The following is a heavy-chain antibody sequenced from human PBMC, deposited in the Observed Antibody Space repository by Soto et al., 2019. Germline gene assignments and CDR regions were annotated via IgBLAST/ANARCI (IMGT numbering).Heavy chain of an antibody. V-gene: IGHV3-23*01. CDR1: GFSFSSYA. CDR2: ISGSGGSA. D-gene: IGHD3-3*01. Sequence: EVQLLESGGGLVQPGGSLRLSCVASGFSFSSYAMSWVRQAPGKGLEWVSGISGSGGSAFQADSVRGRFTVSRDNPNNTLYLQMNSLRAEDTAIYYCAKVGSYDFWSGSAIKFNWFDPWGRGTLVTVSS. J-gene: IGHJ5*02. CDR3: AKVGSYDFWSGSAIKFNWFDP.